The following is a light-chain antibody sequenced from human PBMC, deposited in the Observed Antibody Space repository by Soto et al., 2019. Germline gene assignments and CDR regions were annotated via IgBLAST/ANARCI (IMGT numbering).Light chain of an antibody. CDR2: DVS. V-gene: IGKV1-39*01. Sequence: DIQMPQSPSTLPASVGDRVTISCRASQSISTWLAWYQQKGGKAPKLLIYDVSSLESRVPSRFSGSGSGTDFTLTISSLQPEDFATYYCQQSYSTPWTFGQGTKVDIK. CDR3: QQSYSTPWT. CDR1: QSISTW. J-gene: IGKJ1*01.